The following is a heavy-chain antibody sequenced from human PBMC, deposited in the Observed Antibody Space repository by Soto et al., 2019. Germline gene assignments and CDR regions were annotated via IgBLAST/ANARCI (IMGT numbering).Heavy chain of an antibody. CDR2: ISYDGSNK. CDR1: GFTFSSYG. CDR3: AKDSSWAVTDPYYGMDV. J-gene: IGHJ6*02. D-gene: IGHD4-4*01. Sequence: XGSLILSCAASGFTFSSYGMHWVRQAPGKGLEWVAVISYDGSNKYYADSVKGRFTISRDNSKNTLYLQMNRLRAEDTAVYYCAKDSSWAVTDPYYGMDVWGQGTTVTVSS. V-gene: IGHV3-30*18.